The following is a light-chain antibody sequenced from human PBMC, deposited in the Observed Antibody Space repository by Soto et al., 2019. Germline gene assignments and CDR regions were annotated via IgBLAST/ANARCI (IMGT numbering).Light chain of an antibody. CDR2: EGS. CDR3: CSYAGSSTYV. V-gene: IGLV2-23*01. Sequence: QSVRTQPASVSVSPGQSITISGTGTSSDVGSYYLFSWYQQHPGKAPKLKIYEGSKRPPGVSKRFSGSKSGNTASLRISGLQAEDEADYYCCSYAGSSTYVCGTGTKVTVL. CDR1: SSDVGSYYL. J-gene: IGLJ1*01.